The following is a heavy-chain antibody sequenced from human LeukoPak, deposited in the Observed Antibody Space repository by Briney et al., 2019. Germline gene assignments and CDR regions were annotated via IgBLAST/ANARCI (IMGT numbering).Heavy chain of an antibody. Sequence: SETLSLTCTVSGGSISSSSYYWGWIRQPPGKGLEWIGSIYYSGSTYYNPSLKSRVTISVDTSKNQFSLKLSSVTAADTAVYYCARVGPLPDPYYYYCMDVWGKGTTVTVSS. D-gene: IGHD2-15*01. CDR3: ARVGPLPDPYYYYCMDV. CDR2: IYYSGST. CDR1: GGSISSSSYY. J-gene: IGHJ6*03. V-gene: IGHV4-39*07.